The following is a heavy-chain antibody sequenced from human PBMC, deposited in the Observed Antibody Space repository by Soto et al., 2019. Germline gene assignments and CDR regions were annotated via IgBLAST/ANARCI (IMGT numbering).Heavy chain of an antibody. CDR2: IYYSGST. V-gene: IGHV4-39*01. CDR1: GGSISSSSYY. CDR3: AGQIWFGESYYYYGMDV. J-gene: IGHJ6*02. D-gene: IGHD3-10*01. Sequence: SETLSLTCTVSGGSISSSSYYWGWIRQPPGKGLEWIGSIYYSGSTYYNPSLKSRVTISVDTSKNQFSLKLSSVTAADTAVYYCAGQIWFGESYYYYGMDVWGQGTTVTVSS.